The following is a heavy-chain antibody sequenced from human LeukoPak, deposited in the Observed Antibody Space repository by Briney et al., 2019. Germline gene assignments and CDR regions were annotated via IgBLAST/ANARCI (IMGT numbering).Heavy chain of an antibody. CDR3: ARDRGGSDREMEAFDI. CDR1: GFTFSSYS. D-gene: IGHD2-15*01. Sequence: GGSLRLSCAASGFTFSSYSMNWVRQAPGQGLEWVSSISSSSSYIYYADSVKGRFTISRDNAKNSLYLQMNSLRAEDTAVYYCARDRGGSDREMEAFDIWGQGTMVTVSS. V-gene: IGHV3-21*01. J-gene: IGHJ3*02. CDR2: ISSSSSYI.